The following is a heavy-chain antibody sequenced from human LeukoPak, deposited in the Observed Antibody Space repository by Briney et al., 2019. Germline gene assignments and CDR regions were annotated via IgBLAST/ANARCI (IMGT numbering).Heavy chain of an antibody. CDR1: GGSISSGGYY. CDR2: RQSNGYT. Sequence: SETLSLTCTVSGGSISSGGYYWSWLRQPPGKGLEWIAYRQSNGYTEYYPSLMSRVTISLDTSKRQLSLKLTSVTAADTAVYYCARGVYGAYFDFWGQGTLVTVSS. J-gene: IGHJ4*02. CDR3: ARGVYGAYFDF. V-gene: IGHV4-61*08. D-gene: IGHD4-17*01.